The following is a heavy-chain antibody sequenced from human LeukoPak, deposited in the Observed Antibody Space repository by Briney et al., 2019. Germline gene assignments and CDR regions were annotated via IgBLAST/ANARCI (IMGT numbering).Heavy chain of an antibody. Sequence: GGSLRLSCAASGFTFSNAWMSWVRQAPGKGLEWVGRIKSKTDGGTTDYAAPVKGRFTISRDDSENTLYLQMNSLKTEDTAVYYCTTPYPVVPAEDYWGQGTLVTVSS. CDR3: TTPYPVVPAEDY. V-gene: IGHV3-15*01. CDR2: IKSKTDGGTT. D-gene: IGHD2-2*01. CDR1: GFTFSNAW. J-gene: IGHJ4*02.